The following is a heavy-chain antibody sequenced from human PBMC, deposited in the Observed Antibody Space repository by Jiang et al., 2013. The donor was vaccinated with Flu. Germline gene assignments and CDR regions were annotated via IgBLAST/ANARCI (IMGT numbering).Heavy chain of an antibody. V-gene: IGHV1-18*01. CDR3: ARVTSYQPGETDY. D-gene: IGHD1-26*01. J-gene: IGHJ4*02. CDR2: GNT. Sequence: GNTNYAQKPQGRVTMTTDTSTSTAYMELRSLRSDDTAVYYCARVTSYQPGETDYWGQGTLVTVSS.